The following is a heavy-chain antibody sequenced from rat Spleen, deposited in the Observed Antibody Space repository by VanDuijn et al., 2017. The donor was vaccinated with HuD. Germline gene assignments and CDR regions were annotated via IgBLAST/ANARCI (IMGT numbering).Heavy chain of an antibody. J-gene: IGHJ2*01. CDR3: ARLGLGEDY. D-gene: IGHD5-1*01. Sequence: QVQLKESGPGLVQPSQTLSLTCTVSGFSLTSYNVHWVRQSTGKGLEWMGIIWTGGSTDYNSALKSRLSISRDTSKSQVFLKMNSLQAEDMGTYYCARLGLGEDYWGQGVMVTVSS. V-gene: IGHV2-30*01. CDR2: IWTGGST. CDR1: GFSLTSYN.